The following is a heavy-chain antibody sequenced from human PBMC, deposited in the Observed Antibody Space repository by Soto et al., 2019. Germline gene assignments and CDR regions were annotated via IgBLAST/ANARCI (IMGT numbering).Heavy chain of an antibody. CDR2: IYYSGST. CDR3: ARHSASWQWFDY. V-gene: IGHV4-31*03. CDR1: GGSISSGGYY. J-gene: IGHJ5*01. Sequence: QVQLQESGPGLVKPSQTLSLTCSVSGGSISSGGYYWSWIRQHPEQGLEWIGYIYYSGSTNYNPSLKSRVIISVDTSSNRFSLDLRSVTAADTAIYYCARHSASWQWFDYWGQGTLVTVSS. D-gene: IGHD1-26*01.